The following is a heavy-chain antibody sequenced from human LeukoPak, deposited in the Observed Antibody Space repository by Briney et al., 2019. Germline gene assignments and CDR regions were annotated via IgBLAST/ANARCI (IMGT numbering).Heavy chain of an antibody. J-gene: IGHJ4*02. CDR2: VYYSGST. Sequence: SETLSLTRTVSGGSFSSYYWSWVRQPPGKGLEWIGYVYYSGSTKYNPALKSRVTISKDSSKNQFSLNLRSVTAADAAVYYCARSVRAVAGTIDYWGQGTLVTVSS. D-gene: IGHD6-19*01. CDR1: GGSFSSYY. CDR3: ARSVRAVAGTIDY. V-gene: IGHV4-59*13.